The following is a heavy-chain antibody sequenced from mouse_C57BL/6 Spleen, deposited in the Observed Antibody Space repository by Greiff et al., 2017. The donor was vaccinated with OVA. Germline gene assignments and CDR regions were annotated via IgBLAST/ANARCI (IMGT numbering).Heavy chain of an antibody. J-gene: IGHJ3*01. CDR2: IDPENGDT. CDR1: GFNIKDDY. V-gene: IGHV14-4*01. D-gene: IGHD3-3*01. Sequence: EVNVVESGAELVRPGASVKLSCTASGFNIKDDYMHWVKQRPEQGLEWIGWIDPENGDTEYASKFQGKATITADTSSNTAYLQLSSLTSEDTAVYYCTTAAWFAYWGQGTLVTVSA. CDR3: TTAAWFAY.